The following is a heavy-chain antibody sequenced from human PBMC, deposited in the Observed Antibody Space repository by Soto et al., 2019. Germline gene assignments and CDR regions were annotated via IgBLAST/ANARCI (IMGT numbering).Heavy chain of an antibody. V-gene: IGHV3-7*01. CDR2: IKTDGSEE. J-gene: IGHJ4*02. CDR1: GLTFRTYL. CDR3: ATSHDSDWETYRFRQ. Sequence: PGGCLRLSCITSGLTFRTYLISWGGQSPGKGLELVANIKTDGSEEYYADSVEGRFTISRDNTKNSLYLQMNSLRADDTAMYSCATSHDSDWETYRFRQRGQGTLVTVSS. D-gene: IGHD3-16*02.